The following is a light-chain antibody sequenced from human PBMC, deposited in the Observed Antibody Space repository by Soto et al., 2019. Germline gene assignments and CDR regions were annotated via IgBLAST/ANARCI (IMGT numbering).Light chain of an antibody. CDR3: QQYNIWPYT. CDR1: QSVSSL. CDR2: DTS. J-gene: IGKJ2*01. Sequence: IVLTQSPATLSVSPGERATLSCRASQSVSSLLAWYQQKPRQAPRLIIYDTSTRATGIPARFSGSGSGTDFTLTISSRQSEDFAIYYCQQYNIWPYTFGQGTKLEIK. V-gene: IGKV3-15*01.